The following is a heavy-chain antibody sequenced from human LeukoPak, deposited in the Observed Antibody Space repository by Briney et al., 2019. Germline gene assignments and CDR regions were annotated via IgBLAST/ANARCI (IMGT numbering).Heavy chain of an antibody. CDR3: ARDPSGDYVWGSYRQLNWFDP. D-gene: IGHD3-16*02. CDR1: GYTFTSYA. V-gene: IGHV1-3*01. J-gene: IGHJ5*02. Sequence: ASVKVSCKASGYTFTSYAMHWVCQAPGQRLEWMGWINAGNGNTKYSQKFQGRVTITRDTSASTAYMELSSLRSEDTAVYYCARDPSGDYVWGSYRQLNWFDPWGQGTLVTVSS. CDR2: INAGNGNT.